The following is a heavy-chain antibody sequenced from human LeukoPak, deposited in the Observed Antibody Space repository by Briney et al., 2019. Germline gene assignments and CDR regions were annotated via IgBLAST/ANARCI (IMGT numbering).Heavy chain of an antibody. CDR3: ARHRAEMATITDDAFDM. CDR2: IYSTGST. V-gene: IGHV4-4*09. D-gene: IGHD5-24*01. J-gene: IGHJ3*02. Sequence: SETLSLTCTVSGSSIGTYSWSWIRRPPGKGLEWIGYIYSTGSTHYNPSLQSRATMSLDTSKNQFSLRLSSVTAADTAVFYCARHRAEMATITDDAFDMWGQGTMVSVSS. CDR1: GSSIGTYS.